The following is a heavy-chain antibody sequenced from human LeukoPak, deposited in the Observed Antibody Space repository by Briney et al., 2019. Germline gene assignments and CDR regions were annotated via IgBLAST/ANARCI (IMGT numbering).Heavy chain of an antibody. V-gene: IGHV5-51*01. CDR1: GYSFTSYW. J-gene: IGHJ4*02. D-gene: IGHD3-10*01. Sequence: GEALQISCKGSGYSFTSYWIGWVRPMPGKGRGWMGMIYPGDSDTRYSPSFQGQVTISADKSISTAYLQWSSLKASDTAMYYCARHPQIWFGELLPFDYWGQGTLVTVSS. CDR3: ARHPQIWFGELLPFDY. CDR2: IYPGDSDT.